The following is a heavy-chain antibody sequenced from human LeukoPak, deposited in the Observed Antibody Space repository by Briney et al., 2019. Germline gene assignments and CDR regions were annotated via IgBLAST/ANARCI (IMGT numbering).Heavy chain of an antibody. D-gene: IGHD3-16*01. V-gene: IGHV3-11*05. J-gene: IGHJ4*02. CDR1: GFTFSDYD. Sequence: PGGSLRLSCAASGFTFSDYDMSWIRQAPGKGLEWVSYISSSSYTKYADSVEGRFTISRDNAKNSLYLQMNSLRAEDTAVYYCARDGGIVDYWGQGTLVTVSS. CDR2: ISSSSYT. CDR3: ARDGGIVDY.